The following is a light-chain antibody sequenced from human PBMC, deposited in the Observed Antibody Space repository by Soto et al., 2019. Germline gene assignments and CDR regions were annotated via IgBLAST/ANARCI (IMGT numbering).Light chain of an antibody. CDR1: QNIGRW. CDR2: DAS. CDR3: QQFTSYSSLT. V-gene: IGKV1-5*01. J-gene: IGKJ3*01. Sequence: DIQMTQSPSTLSASVGDTVTITCRASQNIGRWLAWYQQKPGKAPKLSIYDASNLESGVPSRISGSGSGTEFTLTISSLQPDDFATYYCQQFTSYSSLTFGPGTKVHIK.